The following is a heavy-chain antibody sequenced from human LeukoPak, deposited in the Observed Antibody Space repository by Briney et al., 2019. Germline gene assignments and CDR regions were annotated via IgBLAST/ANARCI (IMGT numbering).Heavy chain of an antibody. J-gene: IGHJ4*02. D-gene: IGHD6-19*01. CDR1: GFTFSIFA. CDR2: IWYDGSNK. V-gene: IGHV3-33*08. CDR3: ASQPSEQWHNRGGY. Sequence: PGGSLRLSCAASGFTFSIFAMSWVRQAPGKGLEWVAVIWYDGSNKYYADSVKGRFTISRDNSKITLYLQMNSLRAEDTAVYYCASQPSEQWHNRGGYWGQGTLVTVSS.